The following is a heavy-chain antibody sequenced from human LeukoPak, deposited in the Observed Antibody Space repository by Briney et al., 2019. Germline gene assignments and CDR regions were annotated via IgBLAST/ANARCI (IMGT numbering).Heavy chain of an antibody. CDR1: GGSISSGDYY. J-gene: IGHJ4*02. CDR3: ARSYDSSGYDY. CDR2: IYYSRST. V-gene: IGHV4-30-4*01. D-gene: IGHD3-22*01. Sequence: SETLSLTCTVSGGSISSGDYYWSWIRQPPGKGLEWIGYIYYSRSTYYNPSLKSRVTISVDTSKNQFSLKLSSVTAADTAVYYCARSYDSSGYDYWGQGTLVTVSS.